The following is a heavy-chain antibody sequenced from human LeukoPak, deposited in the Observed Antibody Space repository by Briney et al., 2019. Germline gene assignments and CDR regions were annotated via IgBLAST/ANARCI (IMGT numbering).Heavy chain of an antibody. CDR1: RFTFNDCA. V-gene: IGHV3-15*01. J-gene: IGHJ4*02. Sequence: GGSLRLSCVASRFTFNDCAMAWVRQAPGKGLEWVGRIKSKTDGGTTDYAAPVKGRFTISRDDSKNTLYLRMNSLKTEDTAVYYCSTTYYYDSSEGYWGQGTLVTVSS. D-gene: IGHD3-22*01. CDR3: STTYYYDSSEGY. CDR2: IKSKTDGGTT.